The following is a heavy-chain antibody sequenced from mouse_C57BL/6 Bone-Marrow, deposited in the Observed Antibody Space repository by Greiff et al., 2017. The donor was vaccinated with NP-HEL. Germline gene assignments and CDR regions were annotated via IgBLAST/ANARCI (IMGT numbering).Heavy chain of an antibody. CDR2: ISDGGSYT. Sequence: EVQVVESGGGLVKPGGSLKLSCAASGFTFSSYAMSWVRQTPEKRLEWVATISDGGSYTYYPDNVKGRFTISRDNAKNNLYLQMSHLKSEDTAMYYCARDVSYYSTFYAMDYWGQGTSVTVSS. D-gene: IGHD2-5*01. CDR3: ARDVSYYSTFYAMDY. CDR1: GFTFSSYA. J-gene: IGHJ4*01. V-gene: IGHV5-4*01.